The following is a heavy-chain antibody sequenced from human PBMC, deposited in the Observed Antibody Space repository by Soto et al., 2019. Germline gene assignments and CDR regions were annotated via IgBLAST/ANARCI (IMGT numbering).Heavy chain of an antibody. J-gene: IGHJ4*02. CDR1: GGTFSSYS. Sequence: SVKVSCKASGGTFSSYSINWVRQAPGQGLEWMGEIIPIFGTANYAQKFQGRVTITADESTSTAYMELSSLRSEDTAVYYCARDGGRHSGGIDYWGQGTLVTV. CDR3: ARDGGRHSGGIDY. V-gene: IGHV1-69*13. CDR2: IIPIFGTA. D-gene: IGHD1-26*01.